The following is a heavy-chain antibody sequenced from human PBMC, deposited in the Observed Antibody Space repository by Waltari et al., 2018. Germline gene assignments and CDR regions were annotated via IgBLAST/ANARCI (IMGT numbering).Heavy chain of an antibody. Sequence: QLQLQESGPGLVKPSETLSLTCTVSGGSISSSSYYWGWIRQPPGQGLEWIGSIYYSVGTSSNPSLKSRVTISVDTSKTQFSLKLSSVTAADTAVYYCARQGYYGSGSLGENNDAFDIWGQGTMVTVSS. CDR2: IYYSVGT. CDR1: GGSISSSSYY. V-gene: IGHV4-39*01. J-gene: IGHJ3*02. CDR3: ARQGYYGSGSLGENNDAFDI. D-gene: IGHD3-10*01.